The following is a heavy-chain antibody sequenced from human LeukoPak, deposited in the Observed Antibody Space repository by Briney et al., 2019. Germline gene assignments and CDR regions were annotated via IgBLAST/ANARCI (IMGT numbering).Heavy chain of an antibody. J-gene: IGHJ4*02. CDR1: GFTFSSYA. D-gene: IGHD3-22*01. CDR3: ARDHVPNYYDSSGYYGD. Sequence: PGGSLRLSCAASGFTFSSYAMSWVRQAPGKGLEWVSAISGSGGSTYYADSVKGRFTISRDNSKNTLYLQMNSLRAEDTAVYYCARDHVPNYYDSSGYYGDWGQGTLVTVSS. CDR2: ISGSGGST. V-gene: IGHV3-23*01.